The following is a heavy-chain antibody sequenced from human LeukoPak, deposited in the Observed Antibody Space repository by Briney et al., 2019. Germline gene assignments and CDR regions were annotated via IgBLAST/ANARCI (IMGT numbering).Heavy chain of an antibody. CDR2: INHSGST. CDR3: ARDGYYDFWSGYYDYYYGMDV. V-gene: IGHV4-34*01. J-gene: IGHJ6*02. CDR1: GGSFSGYY. Sequence: PSETLSLTCTVYGGSFSGYYWSWIRQPPGKGLEWIGEINHSGSTNYNPSLKSRVTISVDTSKNQFSLKLSSVTAADTAVYYCARDGYYDFWSGYYDYYYGMDVWGQGTTATVSS. D-gene: IGHD3-3*01.